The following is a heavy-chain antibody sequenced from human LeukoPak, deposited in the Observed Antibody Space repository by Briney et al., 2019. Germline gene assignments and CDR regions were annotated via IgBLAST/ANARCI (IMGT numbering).Heavy chain of an antibody. CDR2: INPSGGST. D-gene: IGHD3-3*01. CDR3: ARGGATYDFLLYGMDV. CDR1: GYTFTSYY. J-gene: IGHJ6*02. V-gene: IGHV1-46*01. Sequence: ASVKVSCKASGYTFTSYYMHWVRQAPGQGLEWMGIINPSGGSTSYAQKFQGRVTMTRDTSTSTVYMELSSLRSEDTAVYYCARGGATYDFLLYGMDVWGQGTTVTVSS.